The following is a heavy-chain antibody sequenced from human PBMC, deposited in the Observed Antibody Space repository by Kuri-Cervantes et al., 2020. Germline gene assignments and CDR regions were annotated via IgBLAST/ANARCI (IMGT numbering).Heavy chain of an antibody. V-gene: IGHV4-30-2*01. CDR1: GGSISSGGYS. J-gene: IGHJ4*02. Sequence: LRLSCAVSGGSISSGGYSWSWIRQPPGKGLEWIGYIYHSGSTYYNPSLKSRATISVDRPKNQFSLKLSSVTAADTAMYYCARRDYYFDYWGQGTLVTVSS. CDR2: IYHSGST. CDR3: ARRDYYFDY.